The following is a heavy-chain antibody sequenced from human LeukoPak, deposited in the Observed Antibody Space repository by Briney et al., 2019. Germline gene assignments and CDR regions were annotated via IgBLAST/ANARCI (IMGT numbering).Heavy chain of an antibody. V-gene: IGHV4-39*01. D-gene: IGHD1-7*01. CDR3: GRRSRSTWNYRRGDY. CDR2: ICYSGSS. CDR1: GGSISSSSSY. J-gene: IGHJ4*02. Sequence: SETLSLTCSVSGGSISSSSSYWGWIRQPPGKGLEWIGSICYSGSSFDNPALKSRVTISVDTSKNQFSLKLTSVTAADTAVYYCGRRSRSTWNYRRGDYWGQGTLVTVSS.